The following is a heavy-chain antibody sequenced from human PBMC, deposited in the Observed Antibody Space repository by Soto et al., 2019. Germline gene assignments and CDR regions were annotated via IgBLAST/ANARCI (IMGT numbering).Heavy chain of an antibody. CDR3: ARGGGRYLYDAFAI. D-gene: IGHD1-26*01. CDR1: VFTVSGNY. Sequence: GGSLRLSCAASVFTVSGNYMNWVRQAPGKRLEWVSVIYPGGSTYYADSVKGRFTISRDNSKNTLSLQMNSLRAEDMAVYYCARGGGRYLYDAFAIWGQGTMVTVSS. J-gene: IGHJ3*02. V-gene: IGHV3-53*01. CDR2: IYPGGST.